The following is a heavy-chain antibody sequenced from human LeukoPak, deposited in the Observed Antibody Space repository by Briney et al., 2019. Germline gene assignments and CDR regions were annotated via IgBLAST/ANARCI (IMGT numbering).Heavy chain of an antibody. V-gene: IGHV3-23*01. CDR1: GFTLSSYA. CDR2: ISDSGNT. CDR3: AKGVYGSGSPYYFDY. J-gene: IGHJ4*02. Sequence: TGGSLRLSCAASGFTLSSYAMSWVRQAPGKGLEWVSAISDSGNTYHADSVKGRFTISRDNSKNTLYLQMNSLRAEDTAVYYCAKGVYGSGSPYYFDYWGQGTLVTVS. D-gene: IGHD3-10*01.